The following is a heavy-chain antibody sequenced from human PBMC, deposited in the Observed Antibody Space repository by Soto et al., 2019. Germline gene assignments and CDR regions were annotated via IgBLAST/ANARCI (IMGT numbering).Heavy chain of an antibody. CDR1: GGSISSGGYY. CDR2: IYYSGST. CDR3: ARDGSGSYYPTTFAY. J-gene: IGHJ4*02. Sequence: QVQLQESGPGLVKPSQTLSLTCTVSGGSISSGGYYWSWIRQHPGKGLECIGYIYYSGSTYYNPSLKRRVTITVDTSENQFSLTLSSVTAADTAVYYCARDGSGSYYPTTFAYWGQGTLVTVSS. D-gene: IGHD3-10*01. V-gene: IGHV4-31*03.